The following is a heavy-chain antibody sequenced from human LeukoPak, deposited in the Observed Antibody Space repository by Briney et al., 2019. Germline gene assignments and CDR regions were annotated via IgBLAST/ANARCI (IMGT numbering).Heavy chain of an antibody. CDR2: IYPEDSDT. CDR3: ARLSGLYSSSRSGSYFDY. CDR1: GYPFSSYW. Sequence: GESLKISCKGSGYPFSSYWFGWVRQLPGKGLEWMGIIYPEDSDTSYTPSFQGQVTISADKYLTTAYLQWSSLKASDTAMYYCARLSGLYSSSRSGSYFDYWGLGTLVTVSS. J-gene: IGHJ4*02. D-gene: IGHD6-13*01. V-gene: IGHV5-51*01.